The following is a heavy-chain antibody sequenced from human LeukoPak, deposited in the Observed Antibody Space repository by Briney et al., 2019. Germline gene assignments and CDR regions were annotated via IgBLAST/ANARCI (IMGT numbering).Heavy chain of an antibody. CDR3: AKSRYSSGWDYFDY. D-gene: IGHD6-19*01. CDR1: GFTFSIYA. V-gene: IGHV3-23*01. Sequence: PGGSLRLSCAPPGFTFSIYAMSWVRQPPGKGLEWVSTISGSGGDAYYADSVKGRFTISRDNSKNTLYLQMNSLRAEDTAVYYCAKSRYSSGWDYFDYCGQGTPVTASS. J-gene: IGHJ4*02. CDR2: ISGSGGDA.